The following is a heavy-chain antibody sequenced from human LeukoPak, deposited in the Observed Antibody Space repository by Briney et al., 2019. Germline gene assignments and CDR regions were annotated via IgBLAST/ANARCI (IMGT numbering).Heavy chain of an antibody. CDR3: ARLSGYYDSRPPI. J-gene: IGHJ3*02. V-gene: IGHV4-38-2*01. CDR2: IYHSGST. Sequence: SETLSLTCAVSGYSISSGYYWGWIRQPPGKGLEWIGRIYHSGSTYYNPSLKSRVTISVDTSKNQFSLKLSSVTAADTAVYYCARLSGYYDSRPPIWGQGTMVTVSS. CDR1: GYSISSGYY. D-gene: IGHD3-22*01.